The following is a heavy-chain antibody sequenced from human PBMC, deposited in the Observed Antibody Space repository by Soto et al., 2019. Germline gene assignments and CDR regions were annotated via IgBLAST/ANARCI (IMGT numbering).Heavy chain of an antibody. CDR2: ISNDGSNK. Sequence: QVQLVESGGGVVQPGRSLRLSCAASGFTFSSYGMHWVRQAPGKGLEWVAVISNDGSNKYYADSVKGRFTISKDNSKNTLNLQMKSLRAEDTAVYYGAKALRGCKSTSSYSDYWGPGTLVPVSS. CDR3: AKALRGCKSTSSYSDY. V-gene: IGHV3-30*18. CDR1: GFTFSSYG. J-gene: IGHJ4*02. D-gene: IGHD2-2*01.